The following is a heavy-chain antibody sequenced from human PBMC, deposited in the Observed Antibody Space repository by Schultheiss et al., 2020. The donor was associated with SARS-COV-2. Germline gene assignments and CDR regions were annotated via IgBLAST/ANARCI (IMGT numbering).Heavy chain of an antibody. D-gene: IGHD3-3*01. J-gene: IGHJ4*02. CDR2: INHSGST. V-gene: IGHV4-39*07. CDR3: AKDDFWNYH. Sequence: SETLSLTCTVSGGSISSSSYYWGWIRQPPGKGLEWIGEINHSGSTNYNPSLKSRVTMSVDTSKNQFSLKLSSVTAEDTAVYYCAKDDFWNYHWGQGTLVTVSS. CDR1: GGSISSSSYY.